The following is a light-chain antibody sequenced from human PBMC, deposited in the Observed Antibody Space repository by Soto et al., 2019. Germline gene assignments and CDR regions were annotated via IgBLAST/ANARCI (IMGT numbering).Light chain of an antibody. CDR1: INDVGGYNY. Sequence: QSALTQPPSASGSPGQSVTISCAGTINDVGGYNYVSWYQQHPGKVPQLMIYQVTKRPSVVPDRFSASKSDTTASLTISGLQAEDEGDYYCMSYAGGNRFVFGTGTKLTVL. J-gene: IGLJ1*01. CDR3: MSYAGGNRFV. CDR2: QVT. V-gene: IGLV2-8*01.